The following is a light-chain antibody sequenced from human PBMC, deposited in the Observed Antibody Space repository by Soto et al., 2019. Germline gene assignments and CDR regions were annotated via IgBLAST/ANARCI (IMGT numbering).Light chain of an antibody. J-gene: IGKJ5*01. Sequence: DIQMSQSPSSLSASVGDRVTITCRASQNIYTSVNWYQQKPGKAPKLLIFSASSLRSGVPSRFSGSGSGTDFTLTINTLQSEDFATYYCQQSFSPLPITFGHGTRLDIK. CDR1: QNIYTS. V-gene: IGKV1-39*01. CDR2: SAS. CDR3: QQSFSPLPIT.